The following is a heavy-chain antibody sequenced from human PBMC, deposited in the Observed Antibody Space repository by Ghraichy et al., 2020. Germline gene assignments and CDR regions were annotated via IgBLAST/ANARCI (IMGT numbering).Heavy chain of an antibody. CDR3: AHVKKTYYHDSSGPTDAFDI. V-gene: IGHV2-5*01. D-gene: IGHD3-22*01. J-gene: IGHJ3*02. CDR1: EFSLSSSGVG. CDR2: IYWNDDK. Sequence: SGPTLVKPTQTLTLTCTFSEFSLSSSGVGVGWIRQPPGKALEWLALIYWNDDKRYSPSLKSRLTITKDTSKNQVVLTMTNMDPVDTATYYCAHVKKTYYHDSSGPTDAFDIWGQGTMVTVSS.